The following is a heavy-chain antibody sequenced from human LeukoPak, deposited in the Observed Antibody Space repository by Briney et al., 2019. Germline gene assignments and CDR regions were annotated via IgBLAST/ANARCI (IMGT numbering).Heavy chain of an antibody. J-gene: IGHJ4*02. V-gene: IGHV3-7*03. CDR2: INQGGSEK. D-gene: IGHD3-10*01. CDR1: GFTFSSYW. CDR3: AKDLGGYYGSGSYPDY. Sequence: PGGSLRLSCAASGFTFSSYWMTWVRQAPGKGLEWVANINQGGSEKYYVDSVKGRFTISRDNAKNSLYLQMNSLRAEDTALYYCAKDLGGYYGSGSYPDYWGQGTLVTVSS.